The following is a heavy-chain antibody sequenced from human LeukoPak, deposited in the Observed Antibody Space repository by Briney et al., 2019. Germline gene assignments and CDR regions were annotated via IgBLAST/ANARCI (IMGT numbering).Heavy chain of an antibody. V-gene: IGHV4-39*07. CDR1: GGSISSIITY. CDR2: FYYSGST. J-gene: IGHJ4*02. Sequence: PSETLSLTCTVSGGSISSIITYWAWFPHPPGKGLKGMGGFYYSGSTYYNPSLKSRVTISVDTSKNQFSLKLSSVTAADTAVYYCARDGYYDSSGYYYFDYWGQGTLVTVSS. CDR3: ARDGYYDSSGYYYFDY. D-gene: IGHD3-22*01.